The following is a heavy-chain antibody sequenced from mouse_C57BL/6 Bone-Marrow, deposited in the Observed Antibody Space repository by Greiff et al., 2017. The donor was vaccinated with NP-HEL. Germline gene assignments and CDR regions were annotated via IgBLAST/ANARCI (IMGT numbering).Heavy chain of an antibody. CDR3: TMVTTKGFAY. J-gene: IGHJ3*01. CDR2: IDPENGDT. V-gene: IGHV14-4*01. Sequence: EVKLQQSGAELVRPGASVKLSCTASGFNIKDDYMHWVKQRPEQGLEWIGWIDPENGDTEYASKFQGKATITADTSSNTAYLQLSSLTSEDTAVYYCTMVTTKGFAYWGQGTLVTVSA. D-gene: IGHD2-2*01. CDR1: GFNIKDDY.